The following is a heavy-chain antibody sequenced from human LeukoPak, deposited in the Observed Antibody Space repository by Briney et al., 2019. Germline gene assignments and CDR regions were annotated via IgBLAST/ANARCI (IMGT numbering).Heavy chain of an antibody. V-gene: IGHV3-11*06. CDR3: ARDGRDYGSGSYYKYLDY. CDR1: GFTFSDYY. D-gene: IGHD3-10*01. Sequence: GGSLRLSCAASGFTFSDYYMSWIRQAPGKGLEWVSYISSSSSYTNYADTVKGRFTLSRDNAKNSLYLQMNSLRAEDTAVYYCARDGRDYGSGSYYKYLDYWGQGTLVTVSS. CDR2: ISSSSSYT. J-gene: IGHJ4*02.